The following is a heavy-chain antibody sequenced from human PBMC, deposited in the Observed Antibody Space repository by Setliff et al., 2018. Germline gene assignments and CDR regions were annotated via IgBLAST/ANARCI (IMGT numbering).Heavy chain of an antibody. CDR1: GSTFTDAKAW. J-gene: IGHJ4*02. V-gene: IGHV3-15*01. CDR3: ATGTICSGDCFSGRLDY. Sequence: EVQLVQSGGGLVKPGGSLRLSCAASGSTFTDAKAWLGWVRQVPGKGREWVGRMKGNIDGGTTDYAASVKGRFTISRDDSKKTLYLQMKSLKTDDTAVCYCATGTICSGDCFSGRLDYWGQGTLVTVSS. D-gene: IGHD2-21*02. CDR2: MKGNIDGGTT.